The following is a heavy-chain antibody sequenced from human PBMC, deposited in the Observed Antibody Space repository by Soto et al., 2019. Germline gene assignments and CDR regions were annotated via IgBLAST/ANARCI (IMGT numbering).Heavy chain of an antibody. CDR2: IYQSGVT. D-gene: IGHD6-19*01. V-gene: IGHV4-30-2*01. J-gene: IGHJ5*02. CDR3: AGMPYTSGLRFDP. Sequence: TLSLTCNMSGDSYSISTYSWSWIRQPPGKALQWIGFIYQSGVTSYNPSLASRVSISLDRSNNQCSLKLRSVTAADTAVYFCAGMPYTSGLRFDPWGPGTLVTVSS. CDR1: GDSYSISTYS.